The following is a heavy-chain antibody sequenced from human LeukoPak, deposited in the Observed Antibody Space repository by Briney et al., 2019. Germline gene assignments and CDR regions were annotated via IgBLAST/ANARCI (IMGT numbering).Heavy chain of an antibody. D-gene: IGHD6-19*01. V-gene: IGHV1-2*06. Sequence: ASVKVSCTASGYTFTDYYMHWVRQASGQGLEWMGRISPYSGGTNYAQKFQGRVTMTRDTSISTAYMELSRLKSDDTAVYYCARDYSSGWYVYWGQGTLVTVSS. CDR2: ISPYSGGT. CDR3: ARDYSSGWYVY. J-gene: IGHJ4*02. CDR1: GYTFTDYY.